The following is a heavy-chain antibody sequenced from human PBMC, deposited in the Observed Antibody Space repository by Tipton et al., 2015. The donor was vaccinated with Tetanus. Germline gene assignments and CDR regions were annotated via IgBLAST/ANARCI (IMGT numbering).Heavy chain of an antibody. CDR3: AKSPEEDYYYYGMDV. J-gene: IGHJ6*02. CDR1: GYTFTSYG. CDR2: ISVYNGNT. V-gene: IGHV1-18*01. Sequence: QVQLVQSGGEVKKPGASVKVSCKASGYTFTSYGISWVRQAPGQGLEWMGWISVYNGNTNYAQKLQGRVTMTTDTSASTAYMELRSLRSDDTAVYYCAKSPEEDYYYYGMDVWGQGTTVTVSS.